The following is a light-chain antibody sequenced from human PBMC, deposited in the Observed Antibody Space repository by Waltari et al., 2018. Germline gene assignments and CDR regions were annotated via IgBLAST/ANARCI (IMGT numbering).Light chain of an antibody. CDR2: EVS. CDR1: SSDVGPDRN. J-gene: IGLJ3*02. CDR3: CSYAGDAVYM. V-gene: IGLV2-11*01. Sequence: QSALTQPRSVSGSPGQSVTILCTGTSSDVGPDRNVSWYQHHPGKAPKVMIFEVSRRPSGVPDRFSGSKSGNTASLTISGLQAEDEADYYCCSYAGDAVYMFGGGTKVTVL.